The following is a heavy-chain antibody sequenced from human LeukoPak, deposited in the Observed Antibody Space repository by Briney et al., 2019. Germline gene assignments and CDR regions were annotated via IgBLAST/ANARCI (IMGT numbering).Heavy chain of an antibody. J-gene: IGHJ4*02. Sequence: PGGSLRLSCAVSDSSFWSHDMSRVRQTLEKGLEWVSSIASDGASFYADSVRGRFTISRDKSQNILYLQMNSLRADDTARYYCAKGPNFGSWRAVNYWGQGRLVTVSS. CDR2: IASDGAS. CDR3: AKGPNFGSWRAVNY. D-gene: IGHD3-10*01. V-gene: IGHV3-23*01. CDR1: DSSFWSHD.